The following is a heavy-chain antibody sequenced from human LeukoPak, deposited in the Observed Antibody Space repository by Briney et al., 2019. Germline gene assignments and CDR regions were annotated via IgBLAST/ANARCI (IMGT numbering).Heavy chain of an antibody. CDR3: AREYSNWGANYYYYYMDV. CDR1: GGTFSSYA. Sequence: GSSVKVSCKASGGTFSSYAISWVRQAPGQGLEWMGMIIPIFGTANSAQKFQGRVTITTDESTSTAYIELSSLRSEDTAVYYCAREYSNWGANYYYYYMDVWGKGTTVTVSS. J-gene: IGHJ6*03. V-gene: IGHV1-69*05. CDR2: IIPIFGTA. D-gene: IGHD4-11*01.